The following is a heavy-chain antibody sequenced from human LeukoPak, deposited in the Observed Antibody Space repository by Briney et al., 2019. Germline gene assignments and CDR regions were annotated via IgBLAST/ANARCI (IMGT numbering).Heavy chain of an antibody. CDR1: GFTFSSYA. CDR3: ARGAAVGATKFWYFQH. V-gene: IGHV3-30*04. D-gene: IGHD1-26*01. Sequence: PGGSLRLSCAASGFTFSSYAMHWVRQAPGKGLEWVAVISYDGSNKYYADSVKGRFTISRDNSKNALYLQMNSLRAEDTAVYYCARGAAVGATKFWYFQHWGQGTLVTVSS. J-gene: IGHJ1*01. CDR2: ISYDGSNK.